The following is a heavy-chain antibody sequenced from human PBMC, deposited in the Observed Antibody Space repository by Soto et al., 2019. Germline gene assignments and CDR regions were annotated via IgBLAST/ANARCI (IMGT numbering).Heavy chain of an antibody. D-gene: IGHD5-18*01. J-gene: IGHJ4*02. CDR1: GGSLSSSSYY. CDR2: IYYSGST. Sequence: SETLSLTCTVSGGSLSSSSYYWGWIRQPPGKGLEWIGSIYYSGSTYYNPSLKSRVTISVDTSKNQFSLKLSSVTAADTAVYYCARLQRIQLWSHAFDDWGQGTLDTVSS. CDR3: ARLQRIQLWSHAFDD. V-gene: IGHV4-39*01.